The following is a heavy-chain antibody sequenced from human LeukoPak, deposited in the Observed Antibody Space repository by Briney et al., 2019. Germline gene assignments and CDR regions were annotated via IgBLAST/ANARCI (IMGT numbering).Heavy chain of an antibody. V-gene: IGHV1-45*02. CDR3: AQVATIGGDDAFDI. CDR1: GYTFTSYG. Sequence: ASVKVSCKASGYTFTSYGISWVRQAPGQTLEWMGWITPFNGNTNYAQKFQDRVTITRDRSMSTAYMELSSLRSEDTAMYYCAQVATIGGDDAFDIWGQGTMVTVSS. J-gene: IGHJ3*02. CDR2: ITPFNGNT. D-gene: IGHD5-12*01.